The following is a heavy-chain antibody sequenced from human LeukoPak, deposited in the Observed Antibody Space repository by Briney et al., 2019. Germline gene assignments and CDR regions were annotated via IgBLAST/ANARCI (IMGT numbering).Heavy chain of an antibody. Sequence: PSETLSLTCAVYGGSFSGYYWSWIRQPPGKGLEWIGEINHSGSTNYNPSLKSRVTISVDTSKNQFSLKLSSVTAADTAVYYCARSRKLYYDTLTGYYHDYWGQGTLVTVPS. CDR3: ARSRKLYYDTLTGYYHDY. D-gene: IGHD3-9*01. J-gene: IGHJ4*02. CDR2: INHSGST. CDR1: GGSFSGYY. V-gene: IGHV4-34*01.